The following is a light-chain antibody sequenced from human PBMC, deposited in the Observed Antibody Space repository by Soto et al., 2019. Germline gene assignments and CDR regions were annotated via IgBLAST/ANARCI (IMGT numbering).Light chain of an antibody. J-gene: IGKJ1*01. Sequence: DIQLTQSPSTLSASVGDRVTITFRASQTISSWLSWYQQKPGKAPKLLIYKASTLKSGVPSRFSGSGSGTEFTLTISSPQPDDFATYYCQHYNSYSEAFGQGTKVDIK. CDR1: QTISSW. V-gene: IGKV1-5*03. CDR3: QHYNSYSEA. CDR2: KAS.